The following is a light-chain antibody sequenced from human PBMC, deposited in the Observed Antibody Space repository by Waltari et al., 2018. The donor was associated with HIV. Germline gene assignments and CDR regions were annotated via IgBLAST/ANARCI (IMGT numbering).Light chain of an antibody. J-gene: IGKJ2*01. CDR1: QSISSD. CDR2: DAS. V-gene: IGKV3-15*01. CDR3: QQYNNWPPGYT. Sequence: ETVMTQSPATLFVSPGETATLLCRASQSISSDLAWYQQKPGQAPRLRMYDASTRATGIPARCSGSGSGTEFTRTISSLQSEDFAVYYCQQYNNWPPGYTFGQGTKLQIK.